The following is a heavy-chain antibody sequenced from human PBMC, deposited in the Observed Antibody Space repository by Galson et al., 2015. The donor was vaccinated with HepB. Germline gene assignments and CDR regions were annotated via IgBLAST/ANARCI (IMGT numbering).Heavy chain of an antibody. Sequence: SLRLSCAASGFTFSSYDMHWVRQATGKGLEWVSAIGTAGDTYYPGSVKGRFTISRENAKNSLYLQMNSLRAGDTAVYYCARGGSTSGYSFDIWGQGTMVTVSS. D-gene: IGHD2-2*01. CDR2: IGTAGDT. J-gene: IGHJ3*02. CDR3: ARGGSTSGYSFDI. V-gene: IGHV3-13*01. CDR1: GFTFSSYD.